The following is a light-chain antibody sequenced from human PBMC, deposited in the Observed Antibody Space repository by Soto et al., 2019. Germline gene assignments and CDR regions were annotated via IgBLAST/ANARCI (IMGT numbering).Light chain of an antibody. V-gene: IGKV3D-20*02. Sequence: EIVLTQSPGTLSLSLGERATLSCRASQSVSSSYLAWFQQKPGQAPRILTYGASTRATGIPARFSGSGSGTAFTLTISSLEPEDFAVYYCQQHAHWPLTFGGGTKVDIK. J-gene: IGKJ4*01. CDR1: QSVSSSY. CDR2: GAS. CDR3: QQHAHWPLT.